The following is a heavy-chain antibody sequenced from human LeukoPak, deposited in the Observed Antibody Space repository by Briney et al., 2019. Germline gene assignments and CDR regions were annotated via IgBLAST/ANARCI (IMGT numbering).Heavy chain of an antibody. CDR2: ISGGGGTT. CDR1: GFTLSSYA. D-gene: IGHD3-10*01. V-gene: IGHV3-23*01. J-gene: IGHJ4*02. CDR3: AKAEGSGNQPFDY. Sequence: GGSLRLSCAASGFTLSSYAMSWVRQAPGKGLEWVSAISGGGGTTYYADSVKGRFTVSRDNSKNTLYLQMSSLRAEDTAVYYCAKAEGSGNQPFDYWGQGTLVTVSS.